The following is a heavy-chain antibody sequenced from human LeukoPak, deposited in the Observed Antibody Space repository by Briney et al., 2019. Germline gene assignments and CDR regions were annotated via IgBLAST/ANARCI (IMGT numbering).Heavy chain of an antibody. Sequence: QPGGTLRLSCSASGFTFTTYGMNWVRQAPGKGLEWVSGIGGSGVRTYYADSVKGRFTISRDNSKNTLYLQMNSLRAEDTAVYYCAKDWVRASGLRGDYWGQGTLVTVSS. CDR2: IGGSGVRT. CDR3: AKDWVRASGLRGDY. D-gene: IGHD3-10*01. J-gene: IGHJ4*02. CDR1: GFTFTTYG. V-gene: IGHV3-23*01.